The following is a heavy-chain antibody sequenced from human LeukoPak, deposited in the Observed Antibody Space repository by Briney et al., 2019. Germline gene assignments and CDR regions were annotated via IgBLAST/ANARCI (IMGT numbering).Heavy chain of an antibody. V-gene: IGHV4-59*01. Sequence: SETLSLTCTVSGGSISSYYWGWIRQPPGKGMEYIGHIYYSGSTDYNPSLKSRVTMSVDTSKNQVSLKLSSVTAADTAVYYCARYGSSSLRAGYYYYMDVWGKGTTVTVSS. J-gene: IGHJ6*03. CDR1: GGSISSYY. CDR2: IYYSGST. D-gene: IGHD6-6*01. CDR3: ARYGSSSLRAGYYYYMDV.